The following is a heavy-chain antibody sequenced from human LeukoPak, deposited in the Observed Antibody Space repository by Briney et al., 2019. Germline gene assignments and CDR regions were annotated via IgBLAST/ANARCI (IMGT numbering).Heavy chain of an antibody. V-gene: IGHV1-2*02. Sequence: ALVKVSCKASGYTFTGYYMHWVRQAPGQGLEWMGWINPNSGGTNYAQKFQGRVTMTRDTSISTAYMELSRLRSDDTAVYYCASPSSSSGRNYYYYMDVWGKGTTVTVSS. D-gene: IGHD6-6*01. CDR1: GYTFTGYY. CDR3: ASPSSSSGRNYYYYMDV. CDR2: INPNSGGT. J-gene: IGHJ6*03.